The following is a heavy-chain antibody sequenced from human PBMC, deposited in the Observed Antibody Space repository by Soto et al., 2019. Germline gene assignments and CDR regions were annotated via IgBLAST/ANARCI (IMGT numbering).Heavy chain of an antibody. Sequence: ASVKVSCKASGYTFTRYGIGWARQAPGQGLEWMGWINTYNGNTNYAQNVQGRVILTTDTSTSTAYMELRSLRSNDTAIYYCAMVDVYVTPSPQDVWGQGTTVTVSS. V-gene: IGHV1-18*01. CDR1: GYTFTRYG. J-gene: IGHJ6*02. CDR2: INTYNGNT. CDR3: AMVDVYVTPSPQDV. D-gene: IGHD3-16*01.